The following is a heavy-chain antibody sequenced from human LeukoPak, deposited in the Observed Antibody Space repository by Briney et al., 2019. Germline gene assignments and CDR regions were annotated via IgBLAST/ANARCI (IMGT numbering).Heavy chain of an antibody. CDR2: IYYSGST. D-gene: IGHD4-17*01. CDR3: ARQRPYGDYPGDWFDP. CDR1: GGSISSSSYY. J-gene: IGHJ5*02. V-gene: IGHV4-39*01. Sequence: PSETLSLTCTVSGGSISSSSYYWGWIRQPPGKGLEWIGSIYYSGSTYYNPSLKSRVTISVDTSKNQFSLKLSSVTAADTAVYYCARQRPYGDYPGDWFDPWGQGTLVTVSS.